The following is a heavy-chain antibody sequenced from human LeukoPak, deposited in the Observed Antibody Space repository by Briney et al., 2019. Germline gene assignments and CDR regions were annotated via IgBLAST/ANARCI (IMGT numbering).Heavy chain of an antibody. CDR3: AAAPITIFGVAPIDY. Sequence: SVKVSCKASGGTFSSYTISWVRQAPGQGLEWMGRIIPIFGTANYAQKFQGRVTITTDESTSTAYMELSSLRSEDTAVYYCAAAPITIFGVAPIDYWGQGTLVTVSS. V-gene: IGHV1-69*05. CDR1: GGTFSSYT. J-gene: IGHJ4*02. D-gene: IGHD3-3*01. CDR2: IIPIFGTA.